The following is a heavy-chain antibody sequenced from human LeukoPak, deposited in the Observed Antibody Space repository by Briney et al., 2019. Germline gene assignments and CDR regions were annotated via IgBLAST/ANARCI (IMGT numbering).Heavy chain of an antibody. CDR2: IYYSGST. Sequence: SETLSLTCTVSGGSISSYYWSWIRQPPGKGLEWIGYIYYSGSTNYNPSLKSRVTISVDTSKNQFSLKLSSVTAADTAVYYCARCSGGSCEQGWFDPWGQETLVTVSS. V-gene: IGHV4-59*01. CDR1: GGSISSYY. CDR3: ARCSGGSCEQGWFDP. J-gene: IGHJ5*02. D-gene: IGHD2-15*01.